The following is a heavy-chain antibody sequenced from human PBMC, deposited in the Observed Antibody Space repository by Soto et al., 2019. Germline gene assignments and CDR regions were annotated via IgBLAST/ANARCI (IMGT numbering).Heavy chain of an antibody. CDR3: ASLYYGSGSYLSDYYYYGMDV. Sequence: SATLSLTCPVSGVSISSGGYYWSWIRQHPGKGLEWIGYIYYSGSTYYNPSLKSRVTISVDTSKNQFSLKLSSVTAADTAVYYCASLYYGSGSYLSDYYYYGMDVWGQGTTVTVSS. J-gene: IGHJ6*02. V-gene: IGHV4-31*03. D-gene: IGHD3-10*01. CDR1: GVSISSGGYY. CDR2: IYYSGST.